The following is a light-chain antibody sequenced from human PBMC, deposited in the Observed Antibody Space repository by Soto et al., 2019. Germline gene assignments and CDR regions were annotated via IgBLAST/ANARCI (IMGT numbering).Light chain of an antibody. CDR2: DVS. J-gene: IGLJ1*01. CDR1: SSDVGGYNY. V-gene: IGLV2-14*01. Sequence: QSALTQPASVSRSPGQSITISCTGTSSDVGGYNYVSRYQQHPGKAPKLMIYDVSNRPSGVSNRFSGSKSGNTASLTISGLQAEDEADYYCSSYTSNSTLYVFGTGTKLTVL. CDR3: SSYTSNSTLYV.